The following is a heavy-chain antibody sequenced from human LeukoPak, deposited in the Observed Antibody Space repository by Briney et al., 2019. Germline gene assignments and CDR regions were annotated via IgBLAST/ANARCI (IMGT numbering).Heavy chain of an antibody. Sequence: GGSLRLSCAASGFAVSTYWMHWVRQAPGKGLEWVAVIWSDGRDKFYADSVTGRFIISRDNTKNTLYLQMNSLTAEDTAVYYCARDDYITSSLDYWGQGTLVTVSS. CDR3: ARDDYITSSLDY. V-gene: IGHV3-33*01. J-gene: IGHJ4*02. D-gene: IGHD4-11*01. CDR2: IWSDGRDK. CDR1: GFAVSTYW.